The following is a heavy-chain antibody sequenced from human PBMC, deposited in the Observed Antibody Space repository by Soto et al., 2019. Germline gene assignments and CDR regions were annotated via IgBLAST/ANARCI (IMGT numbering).Heavy chain of an antibody. J-gene: IGHJ6*02. CDR3: ARLTYYDFWSGYPTTGGYYGMDV. CDR1: GCTCTTYS. V-gene: IGHV3-48*02. CDR2: ISGSGSSL. Sequence: GGSLRLSCAAAGCTCTTYSMSWVRQAPGKGLEWVSVISGSGSSLYYADSVQGRFTISRDNAKNSLYLQMNSLRDEDTAVYYCARLTYYDFWSGYPTTGGYYGMDVWGQRTTVTLSS. D-gene: IGHD3-3*01.